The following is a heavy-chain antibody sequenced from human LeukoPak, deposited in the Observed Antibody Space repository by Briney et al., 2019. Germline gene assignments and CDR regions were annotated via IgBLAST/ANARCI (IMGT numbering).Heavy chain of an antibody. CDR2: ISYDGTNK. CDR1: GFTFSSYG. V-gene: IGHV3-30*03. CDR3: ARDGRVGDYSPNLDY. D-gene: IGHD4-17*01. J-gene: IGHJ4*02. Sequence: PGVSLRLFCAASGFTFSSYGLHWVSQAPGKGLVWGAVISYDGTNKYYADSVKGRFTISRDNSKNTLYLQMNSLRAEDTAVYYCARDGRVGDYSPNLDYWGQGTLVTVSS.